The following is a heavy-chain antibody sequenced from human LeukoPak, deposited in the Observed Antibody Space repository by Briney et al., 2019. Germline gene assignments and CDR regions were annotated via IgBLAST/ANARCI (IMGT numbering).Heavy chain of an antibody. J-gene: IGHJ4*02. CDR1: GYSISSGYY. CDR3: ARHFYSGPYYYSSGSHFDY. D-gene: IGHD3-10*01. Sequence: PSETLSLTCTVSGYSISSGYYWGWIRQPPGKGLEWIGSIYHSGSTYYNPSLKSRVTISVDTSKNQFSLKLSSVTAADTAVYYCARHFYSGPYYYSSGSHFDYWGQGTLVTVSS. CDR2: IYHSGST. V-gene: IGHV4-38-2*02.